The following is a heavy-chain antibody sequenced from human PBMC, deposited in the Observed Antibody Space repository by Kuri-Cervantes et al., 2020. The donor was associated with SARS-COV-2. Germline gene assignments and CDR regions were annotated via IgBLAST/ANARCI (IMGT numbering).Heavy chain of an antibody. CDR1: GGSFSSYA. Sequence: SSVHVSCKASGGSFSSYAISWVRQAPGQGLEWMGRIIPIFGTANYAQKFQGRVTITADKSTSTAYMELSSLRSEDTAVYYCAGDVTSSSSVVYYYYMDVWGKGTTVTVSS. V-gene: IGHV1-69*06. CDR2: IIPIFGTA. CDR3: AGDVTSSSSVVYYYYMDV. J-gene: IGHJ6*03. D-gene: IGHD6-6*01.